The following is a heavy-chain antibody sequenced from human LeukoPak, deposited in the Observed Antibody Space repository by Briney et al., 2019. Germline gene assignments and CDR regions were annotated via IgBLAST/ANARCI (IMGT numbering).Heavy chain of an antibody. CDR1: GYTFTSYG. J-gene: IGHJ5*02. CDR3: ARALGYCTNGVCHNYGSRWDWFDP. D-gene: IGHD2-8*01. Sequence: ASVKVSCKASGYTFTSYGISWVRQAPGQGLEWMGWSSAYNGNTNYAQKLQGRVTMTTDTSTSTAYMELRSLRSDDTAVYYCARALGYCTNGVCHNYGSRWDWFDPWGQGTLVTVSS. CDR2: SSAYNGNT. V-gene: IGHV1-18*01.